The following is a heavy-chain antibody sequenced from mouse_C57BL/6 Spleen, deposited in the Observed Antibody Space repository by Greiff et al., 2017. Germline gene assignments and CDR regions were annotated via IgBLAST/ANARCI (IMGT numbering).Heavy chain of an antibody. D-gene: IGHD1-1*01. CDR3: GRRGYSSSSYWYFDV. Sequence: QVQLKESGPGLVAPSQSLSITCPVSGFSFTSYGVHWVRQPPGKGLEWLVVIWSDGSTTYNSALKSSLSLSKDNSKSHVFLQLNSLQPHDAATYFCGRRGYSSSSYWYFDVWGTGTTVTVSS. CDR1: GFSFTSYG. V-gene: IGHV2-6*03. J-gene: IGHJ1*03. CDR2: IWSDGST.